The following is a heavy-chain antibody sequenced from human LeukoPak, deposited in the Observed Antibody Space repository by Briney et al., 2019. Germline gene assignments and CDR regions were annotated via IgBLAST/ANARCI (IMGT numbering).Heavy chain of an antibody. CDR1: GYTFTGYY. CDR3: ARDTTVVKNHYYYYYYMDV. CDR2: INPNSGGT. Sequence: ASVKVSCKASGYTFTGYYMHWVRQAPGQGLEWMGWINPNSGGTNYAQKFQGRVTMTRDTSISTAYMELSRLRSDDTAVYYCARDTTVVKNHYYYYYYMDVWGKGTTVTVSS. D-gene: IGHD4-23*01. V-gene: IGHV1-2*02. J-gene: IGHJ6*03.